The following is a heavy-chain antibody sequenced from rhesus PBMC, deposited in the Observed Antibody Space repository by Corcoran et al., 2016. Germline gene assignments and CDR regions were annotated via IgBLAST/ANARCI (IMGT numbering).Heavy chain of an antibody. D-gene: IGHD4-29*01. CDR2: ISYSGSS. Sequence: QVQLQESGPGLVKPSETLSLTCAVSGFSFSSGYGRSWLRQPPGKGLGWMGYISYSGSSYYTPSFKSRVTISIDTSKNQFSLKLSSVTAADTAVYYCARSGSGRFDVWGPGVLVTVSS. V-gene: IGHV4-122*02. CDR1: GFSFSSGYGR. CDR3: ARSGSGRFDV. J-gene: IGHJ5-1*01.